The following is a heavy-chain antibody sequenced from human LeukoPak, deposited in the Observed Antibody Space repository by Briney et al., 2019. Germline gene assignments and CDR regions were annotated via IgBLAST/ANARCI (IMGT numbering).Heavy chain of an antibody. CDR2: IKQDGSEK. J-gene: IGHJ4*02. Sequence: GGSLRLSCAASGFTFSSHWMNWVRLAPGKGLEWVANIKQDGSEKYFVDSVKGRFTISRDNAKNSLYLQMNSLRVEDTAVYYCARDRSAAGLFDSWGQGTLVTVSS. CDR1: GFTFSSHW. V-gene: IGHV3-7*04. D-gene: IGHD6-13*01. CDR3: ARDRSAAGLFDS.